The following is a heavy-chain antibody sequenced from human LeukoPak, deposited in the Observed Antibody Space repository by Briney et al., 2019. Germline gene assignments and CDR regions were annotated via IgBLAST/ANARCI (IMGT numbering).Heavy chain of an antibody. CDR3: AKGGSWYSSGYYYGMDV. Sequence: PAGGSLRLSCAASGFTFSSYAMYWVRQAPGKGLEWVSVVRGSGGTTYYADSVKGRFTISRDNAKNSLYLQMNSLRAEDTALYYCAKGGSWYSSGYYYGMDVWGQGTTVTVSS. CDR1: GFTFSSYA. CDR2: VRGSGGTT. J-gene: IGHJ6*02. D-gene: IGHD6-19*01. V-gene: IGHV3-23*01.